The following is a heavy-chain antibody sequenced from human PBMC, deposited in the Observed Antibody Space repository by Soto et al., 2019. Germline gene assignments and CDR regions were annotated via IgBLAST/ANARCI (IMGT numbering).Heavy chain of an antibody. V-gene: IGHV3-20*01. D-gene: IGHD3-3*01. CDR3: ARYDFWSGGGAFDI. CDR2: INWNGGST. Sequence: GSLRLSCAASGFTFDDYGMSWVRQAPGKGLEWVSGINWNGGSTGYADSVKGRFTISRDNAKNSLYLQMNSLRAEDTALYHCARYDFWSGGGAFDIWGQGTMVTVSS. CDR1: GFTFDDYG. J-gene: IGHJ3*02.